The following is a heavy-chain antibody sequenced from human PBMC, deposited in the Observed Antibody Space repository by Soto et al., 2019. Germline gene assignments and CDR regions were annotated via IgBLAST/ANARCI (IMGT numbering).Heavy chain of an antibody. CDR3: AREPHTGNDFSCVS. CDR1: GNTFTSYA. Sequence: ASVKVSCKASGNTFTSYAMHWVRQAPGQRLEWMGWINAGNGNTKYSQKFQGRVPITRDTSASTAYMELSSLRSEDTVVYYWAREPHTGNDFSCVSGGRGTLVTFPS. V-gene: IGHV1-3*01. CDR2: INAGNGNT. J-gene: IGHJ4*02. D-gene: IGHD1-1*01.